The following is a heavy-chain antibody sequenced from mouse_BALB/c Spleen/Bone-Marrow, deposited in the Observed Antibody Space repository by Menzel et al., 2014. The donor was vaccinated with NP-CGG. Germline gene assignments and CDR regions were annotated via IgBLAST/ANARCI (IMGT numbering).Heavy chain of an antibody. V-gene: IGHV14-3*02. CDR1: GFNIKDTY. CDR2: IDPANGNT. D-gene: IGHD1-2*01. J-gene: IGHJ2*01. CDR3: ARTAPENFDY. Sequence: VQLQQSGAELVKPGASVKLFCTASGFNIKDTYMHWVKQRPEQGLEWIGRIDPANGNTKYDPKFQGKATITADTSSNTAYLQLSSLTSEDTAVYYCARTAPENFDYWGQGTTLTVSS.